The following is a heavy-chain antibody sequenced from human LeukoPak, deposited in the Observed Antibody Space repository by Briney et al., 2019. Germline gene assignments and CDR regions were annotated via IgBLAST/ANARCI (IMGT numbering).Heavy chain of an antibody. J-gene: IGHJ4*02. CDR2: IYSGGST. CDR1: GFTVSTYY. V-gene: IGHV3-53*01. D-gene: IGHD2-8*01. CDR3: ARGLGYCTSATCLLPFDY. Sequence: GGSLRLSCAASGFTVSTYYMTWVRQAPGKGLECVSVIYSGGSTYYADSVKGRFTVSRDNSKNTLYLQMNSLRAEDTAMYYCARGLGYCTSATCLLPFDYWGQGTLVTVSS.